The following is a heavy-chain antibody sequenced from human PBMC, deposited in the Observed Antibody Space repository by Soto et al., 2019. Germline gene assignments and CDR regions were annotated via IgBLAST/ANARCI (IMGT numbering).Heavy chain of an antibody. CDR3: AADVGGYIYGLDRH. Sequence: ASVKVSCKASGYTFTSYGISWVRQAPGQGLEWMGWISAYNGNTNYAQKLQGRVTMTTDTSTSTAYMELRSLRSDDTAVYYCAADVGGYIYGLDRHWGPGTLVTVSS. V-gene: IGHV1-18*01. CDR1: GYTFTSYG. J-gene: IGHJ4*02. CDR2: ISAYNGNT. D-gene: IGHD4-17*01.